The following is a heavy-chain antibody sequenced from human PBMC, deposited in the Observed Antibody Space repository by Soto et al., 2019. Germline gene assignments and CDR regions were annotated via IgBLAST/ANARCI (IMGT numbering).Heavy chain of an antibody. CDR1: GGTFSSYA. Sequence: SVKVSCKASGGTFSSYAISWVRQAPGQGLEWMGGIIPIFGTANYAQKFQGRVTITADESTSTAYMELSSLRSEDTAVYYCASWDDSSGYLRGNFDYWGQGTLVTVSS. D-gene: IGHD3-22*01. CDR2: IIPIFGTA. CDR3: ASWDDSSGYLRGNFDY. J-gene: IGHJ4*02. V-gene: IGHV1-69*13.